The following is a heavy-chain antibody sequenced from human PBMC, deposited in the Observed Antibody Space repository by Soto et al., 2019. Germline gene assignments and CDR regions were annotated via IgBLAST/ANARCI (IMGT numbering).Heavy chain of an antibody. J-gene: IGHJ4*02. CDR2: SSSNGGSR. Sequence: EVQLVESGGGLVQPGGSLRLSCAASGFTFSSYAMHWVRQAPGKGLEYVSASSSNGGSRYYANSVKGRFTISRDNSKNTLYLQMGSLRAEDMAVYYCARGPGYYFDYWGQGTLVTVSS. CDR1: GFTFSSYA. CDR3: ARGPGYYFDY. V-gene: IGHV3-64*01.